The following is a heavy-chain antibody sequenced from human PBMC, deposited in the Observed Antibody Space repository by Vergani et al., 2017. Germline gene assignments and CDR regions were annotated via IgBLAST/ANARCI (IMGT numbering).Heavy chain of an antibody. CDR2: ISSNGGST. Sequence: EVQLVESGGGLVQPGGSLRLSCSASGFTFSSYAMHWVRQAPGKGLEYVSAISSNGGSTYYADSVKGRFTISRDNSKNTLYLQRSSLRAEDTAVYYCEVTMVRGVIMTKIELDYWGQGTLVTVSS. D-gene: IGHD3-10*01. V-gene: IGHV3-64D*06. CDR1: GFTFSSYA. CDR3: EVTMVRGVIMTKIELDY. J-gene: IGHJ4*02.